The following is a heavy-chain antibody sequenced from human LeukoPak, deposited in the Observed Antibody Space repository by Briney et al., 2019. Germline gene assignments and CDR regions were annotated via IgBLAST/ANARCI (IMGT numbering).Heavy chain of an antibody. Sequence: PSETLSLTCVVSGGSFRGYYWSWIRQTPGKGLDWIGQINDSGSTNYNPSLRSRVTMSVDTSEHQVPLQLRSVTAADTAIYYCASTYYDTGGFSPFDYWGRGTLVIVSS. CDR2: INDSGST. CDR3: ASTYYDTGGFSPFDY. J-gene: IGHJ4*02. D-gene: IGHD2-8*02. V-gene: IGHV4-34*01. CDR1: GGSFRGYY.